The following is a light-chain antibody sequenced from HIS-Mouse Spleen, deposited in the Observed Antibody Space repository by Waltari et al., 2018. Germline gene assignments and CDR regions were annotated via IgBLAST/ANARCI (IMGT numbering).Light chain of an antibody. CDR2: EDS. Sequence: SYELTXPPXVSVSPGQTXRITCSGDALPKKYAYWYQQKSGQAPVLVIYEDSKRPSGIXGGFSGSSSGXXXTSTISXXXVXXEADYYCYSTDSSGNHRVXXGGTKLXV. V-gene: IGLV3-10*01. CDR1: ALPKKY. CDR3: YSTDSSGNHRV. J-gene: IGLJ2*01.